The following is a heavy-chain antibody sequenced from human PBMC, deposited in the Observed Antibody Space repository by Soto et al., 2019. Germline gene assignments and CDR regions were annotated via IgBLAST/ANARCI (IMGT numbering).Heavy chain of an antibody. V-gene: IGHV1-18*01. CDR2: ISAYNGNT. J-gene: IGHJ4*02. CDR1: GYTFTSYG. CDR3: ARGDCSSTSCYGFDY. D-gene: IGHD2-2*01. Sequence: ASVKVSCKASGYTFTSYGISWVRQAPGQGLEWMGWISAYNGNTNYAQKLQGRVTMTTDTSTSTAYMELRSLRSDDTAVYYCARGDCSSTSCYGFDYRGQGTLVTVSS.